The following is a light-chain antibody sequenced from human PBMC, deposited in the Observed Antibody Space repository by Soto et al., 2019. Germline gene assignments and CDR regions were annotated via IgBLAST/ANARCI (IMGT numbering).Light chain of an antibody. V-gene: IGKV1-33*01. CDR3: QQYDNIPHT. Sequence: DIQMTQSPSSLSASVGDRVTITCQASQDINNYLHWYQHKPGKAPQLLIYAASTLETGVPSRFSGSESGTDFTFTISSLQPEDFETYYCQQYDNIPHTFCPGPKVDIK. CDR2: AAS. J-gene: IGKJ3*01. CDR1: QDINNY.